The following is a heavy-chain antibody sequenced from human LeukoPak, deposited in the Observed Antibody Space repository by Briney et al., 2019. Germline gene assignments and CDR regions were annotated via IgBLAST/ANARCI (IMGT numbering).Heavy chain of an antibody. CDR1: GFTFSSYG. CDR2: ISGSGGST. V-gene: IGHV3-23*01. J-gene: IGHJ3*02. D-gene: IGHD1-26*01. CDR3: ASDPRYSGSYQFRAFDI. Sequence: PGGSLRLSCAASGFTFSSYGMHWVRQAPGKGLEWVSAISGSGGSTYYADSVKGRFTISRDNSKNTLYLQMNSLRAEDTAVYYCASDPRYSGSYQFRAFDIWGQGTMVTVSS.